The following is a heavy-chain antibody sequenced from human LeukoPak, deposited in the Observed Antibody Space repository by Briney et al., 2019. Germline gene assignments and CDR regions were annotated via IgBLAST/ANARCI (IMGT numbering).Heavy chain of an antibody. Sequence: GGSLRLSCAASGFTFSNYAMSWVRQAPGKGLEWVSAITGSGGNTYYADSVKGRFTISRDNSKNTVSLQMNSLRAEDTAVYYCAKWGDYDVLTGYYVSDYWGQGTLVTVSS. CDR1: GFTFSNYA. CDR2: ITGSGGNT. CDR3: AKWGDYDVLTGYYVSDY. D-gene: IGHD3-9*01. J-gene: IGHJ4*02. V-gene: IGHV3-23*01.